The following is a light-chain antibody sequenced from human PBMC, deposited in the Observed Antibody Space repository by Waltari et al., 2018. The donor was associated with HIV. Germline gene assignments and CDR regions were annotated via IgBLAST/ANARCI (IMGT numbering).Light chain of an antibody. V-gene: IGKV3-11*01. CDR2: GAS. Sequence: EIVLTQSPATLSLSPAERATLPCRASQSVSSYLAWYQQKPGQAPRLLIYGASSRATGIPARFSGSGSGTDFTLTISSLEPGDFGVYYCQQRSNWPITFGQGTRLEIK. CDR1: QSVSSY. J-gene: IGKJ5*01. CDR3: QQRSNWPIT.